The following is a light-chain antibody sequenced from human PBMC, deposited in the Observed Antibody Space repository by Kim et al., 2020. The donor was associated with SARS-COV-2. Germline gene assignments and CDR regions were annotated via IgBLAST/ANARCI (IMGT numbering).Light chain of an antibody. J-gene: IGKJ5*01. V-gene: IGKV1-16*01. Sequence: ASVGTRSTITCRASQGIINYLAWFQHKVGKAPKALIYTASSLQTGVPSRFSGSGSGTDFTLTISSLQPEDFATYYCQQYNRYPITFGQGTRLEIK. CDR2: TAS. CDR3: QQYNRYPIT. CDR1: QGIINY.